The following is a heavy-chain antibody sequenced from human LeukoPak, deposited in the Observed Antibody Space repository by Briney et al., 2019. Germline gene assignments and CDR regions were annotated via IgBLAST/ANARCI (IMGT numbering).Heavy chain of an antibody. CDR3: VSNRGAGNYFDY. CDR1: GYSISSGYY. D-gene: IGHD3-10*01. J-gene: IGHJ4*02. V-gene: IGHV4-38-2*01. CDR2: IYHSGST. Sequence: PSETLSLTCAVSGYSISSGYYWGWIRQPPGKGLEWIGSIYHSGSTYYNPSLKSRVTISVDTSKNQFSLKLTSVTAADTAVYYCVSNRGAGNYFDYWGQGTLVTVSS.